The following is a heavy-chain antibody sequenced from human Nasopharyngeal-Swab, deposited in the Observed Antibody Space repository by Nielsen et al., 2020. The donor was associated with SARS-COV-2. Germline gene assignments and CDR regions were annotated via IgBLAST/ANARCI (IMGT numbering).Heavy chain of an antibody. Sequence: GGSLRLSCAASGFTFSSYGMHWVRQAPGKGLEWVAVISYDGSNKYYADSVKGRFTISRDNSKNTLYLQMNSLRAENTAVYYCARDGGRGYNFDYWGQGTLVTVSS. V-gene: IGHV3-30*03. J-gene: IGHJ4*02. CDR1: GFTFSSYG. CDR3: ARDGGRGYNFDY. D-gene: IGHD3-16*01. CDR2: ISYDGSNK.